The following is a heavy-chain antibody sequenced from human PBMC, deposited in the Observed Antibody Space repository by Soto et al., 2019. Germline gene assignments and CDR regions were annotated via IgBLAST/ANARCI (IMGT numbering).Heavy chain of an antibody. CDR3: ARASSKLEDDAFDI. CDR2: INAGNGNT. D-gene: IGHD3-3*02. V-gene: IGHV1-3*01. CDR1: GYTFTSYA. Sequence: ASVKVSCKASGYTFTSYAMHWVRQAPGQRLEWMGWINAGNGNTKYSQKFQGRVTITRDTSASTAYMELSSLRSEDTAVYYCARASSKLEDDAFDIWGQGTIVTVSS. J-gene: IGHJ3*02.